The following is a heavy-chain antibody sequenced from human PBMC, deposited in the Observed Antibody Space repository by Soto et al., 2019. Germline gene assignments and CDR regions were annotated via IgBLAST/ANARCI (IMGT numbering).Heavy chain of an antibody. J-gene: IGHJ3*02. Sequence: QAQLQESGPGLVKPSQTLSLTCTVSGASVTSGGFYWTWIRQHPGKGLEWIGYISYTGSTYYNPSLKSRLTISVDTSENQFSLKLTSVTAADTAVYFCARGEDDLWRAFAIWGQGTMVTVSS. CDR1: GASVTSGGFY. D-gene: IGHD3-3*01. CDR3: ARGEDDLWRAFAI. V-gene: IGHV4-31*03. CDR2: ISYTGST.